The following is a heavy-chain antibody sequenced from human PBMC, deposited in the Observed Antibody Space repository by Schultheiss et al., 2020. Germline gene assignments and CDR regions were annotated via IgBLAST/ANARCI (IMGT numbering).Heavy chain of an antibody. D-gene: IGHD3-22*01. J-gene: IGHJ4*02. CDR3: ARDRSSGYYYNFDY. Sequence: SETLSLTCTVSGGSISSYYWSWIRRPPGKGLEWIGYICHSGSTHYNPSLKSRVTISVDTSKNQFSLKLSSVTAADTAVYYCARDRSSGYYYNFDYWGQGILVTVSS. CDR1: GGSISSYY. CDR2: ICHSGST. V-gene: IGHV4-59*12.